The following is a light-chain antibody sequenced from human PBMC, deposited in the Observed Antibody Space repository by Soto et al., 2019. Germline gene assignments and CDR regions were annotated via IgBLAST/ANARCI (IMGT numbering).Light chain of an antibody. J-gene: IGLJ1*01. CDR1: SSDVGGYNY. Sequence: QSALTKPASVSGSPGQSITIPRPGTSSDVGGYNYVSWYQQHPGKAPKLMIYDVSNRPSGVSNRFSGSKSGNTASLTISGLQAEDEADYYCSSYTSSSTLVFGTGTKVTVL. V-gene: IGLV2-14*01. CDR2: DVS. CDR3: SSYTSSSTLV.